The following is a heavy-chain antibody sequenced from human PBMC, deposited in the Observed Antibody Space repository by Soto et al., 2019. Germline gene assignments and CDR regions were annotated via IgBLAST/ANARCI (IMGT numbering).Heavy chain of an antibody. CDR3: AEGSGYAIDY. Sequence: QVQLQESSTGLVKPSQTLSLTCTVSGDSISSGGYYWSWIRQHPGKGLEWIGYIYYSGSTYYNPSLKSRVTISVDTSKNQFSLKLSSVTAADTAVYYRAEGSGYAIDYWGQGTLVTVSS. CDR2: IYYSGST. J-gene: IGHJ4*02. D-gene: IGHD3-22*01. CDR1: GDSISSGGYY. V-gene: IGHV4-31*03.